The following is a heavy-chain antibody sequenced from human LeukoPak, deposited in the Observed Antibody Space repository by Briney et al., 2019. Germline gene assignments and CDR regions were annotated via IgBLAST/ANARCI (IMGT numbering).Heavy chain of an antibody. CDR2: IWYDGSNK. CDR1: GFTFSSYG. J-gene: IGHJ6*03. V-gene: IGHV3-33*01. CDR3: ARVPLGSYYYYYMDV. Sequence: GGSLRLSCAASGFTFSSYGMHWVRQAPGKGLEWVAVIWYDGSNKYYADSVKGRFTISRDNSKNTLYLQMNSLRAEDTAVYYCARVPLGSYYYYYMDVWGKGTTVTVSS.